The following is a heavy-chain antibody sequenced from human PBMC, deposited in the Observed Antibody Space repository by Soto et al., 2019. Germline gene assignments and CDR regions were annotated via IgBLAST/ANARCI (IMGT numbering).Heavy chain of an antibody. Sequence: RASVKVSCKVSGYTLTELSMHWVRQAPGKGLEWMGGFDPEDGETIYAQKFQGRVTMTEDTSTDTAYMELSSLRSEDTAVYYCATVTGNYDFWSGYSLHYYGMDVWGQGTTVTVS. D-gene: IGHD3-3*01. J-gene: IGHJ6*02. CDR2: FDPEDGET. CDR3: ATVTGNYDFWSGYSLHYYGMDV. V-gene: IGHV1-24*01. CDR1: GYTLTELS.